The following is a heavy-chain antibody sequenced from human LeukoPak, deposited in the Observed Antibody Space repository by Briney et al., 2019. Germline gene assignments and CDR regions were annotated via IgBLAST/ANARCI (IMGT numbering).Heavy chain of an antibody. CDR1: GFTFSSYG. J-gene: IGHJ4*02. CDR2: IRYDGSNK. V-gene: IGHV3-30*02. Sequence: GGSLRLSCAASGFTFSSYGMHWVRQAPGKGLEWVAFIRYDGSNKYYADSVKGRFTISRDNPKNTLYLQMNSLRAEGTAVYYCAKDDSGSYYGSTIYWGQGTLVTVSS. D-gene: IGHD1-26*01. CDR3: AKDDSGSYYGSTIY.